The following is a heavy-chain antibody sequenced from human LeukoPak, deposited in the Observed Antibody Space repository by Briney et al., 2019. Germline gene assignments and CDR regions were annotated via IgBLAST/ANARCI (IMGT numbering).Heavy chain of an antibody. J-gene: IGHJ3*02. CDR3: ARPRWELRKDDAFDI. CDR2: KYYSGST. CDR1: GGSIRSSNYY. V-gene: IGHV4-39*07. D-gene: IGHD1-26*01. Sequence: SETLSLTCTASGGSIRSSNYYWGWIRQPPGKGLEWIGNKYYSGSTYYNPSLKSRVTISVDTSKNQFSLKLSSVTAADTAVYYCARPRWELRKDDAFDIWGQGTMLTVSS.